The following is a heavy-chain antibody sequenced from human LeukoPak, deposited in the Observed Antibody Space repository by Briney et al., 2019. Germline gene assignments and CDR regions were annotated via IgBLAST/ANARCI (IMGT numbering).Heavy chain of an antibody. V-gene: IGHV4-4*02. CDR2: IYHSGST. J-gene: IGHJ4*02. D-gene: IGHD3-9*01. CDR1: GGSISSSNW. CDR3: ASLGYYDILSALDY. Sequence: SETLSLTCAVSGGSISSSNWWSWVRQPPGKGLEWIGEIYHSGSTNYNPSLKSRVTISVDKSKNQFSLKLSSVTAADTAVYYCASLGYYDILSALDYWGQGTLVTVSS.